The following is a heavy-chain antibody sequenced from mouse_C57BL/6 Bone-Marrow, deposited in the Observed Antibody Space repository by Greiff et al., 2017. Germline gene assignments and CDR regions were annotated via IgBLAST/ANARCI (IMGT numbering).Heavy chain of an antibody. Sequence: EVMLVESGGGLVKPGGSLKLSCAASGFTFSSYAMSWVRQPPEKRLEWVATISDGGSYTYYPDNVKGRFTISRDNAKNNLYLQMSHLKSEDTAMYYCAVYYSWFAYWGQGTLVTVSA. V-gene: IGHV5-4*03. CDR2: ISDGGSYT. J-gene: IGHJ3*01. D-gene: IGHD2-1*01. CDR1: GFTFSSYA. CDR3: AVYYSWFAY.